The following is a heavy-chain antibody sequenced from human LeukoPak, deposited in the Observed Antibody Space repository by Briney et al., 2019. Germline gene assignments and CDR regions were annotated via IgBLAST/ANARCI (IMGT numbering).Heavy chain of an antibody. J-gene: IGHJ4*01. CDR1: GFIFSSFG. V-gene: IGHV3-33*06. CDR3: AKAYYDTSGYYYFDY. D-gene: IGHD3-22*01. Sequence: PGGSLRLSCAASGFIFSSFGMHWVRQVPGKGLEWVAVIWDDGSDKYYADSVKGRFTISRDNSKNTLYLQMNSLRPEDTAVYYCAKAYYDTSGYYYFDYWGHGTLVTVSS. CDR2: IWDDGSDK.